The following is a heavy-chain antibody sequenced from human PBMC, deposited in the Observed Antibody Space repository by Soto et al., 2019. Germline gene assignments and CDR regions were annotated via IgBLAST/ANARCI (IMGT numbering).Heavy chain of an antibody. V-gene: IGHV4-31*03. D-gene: IGHD2-15*01. J-gene: IGHJ6*02. CDR1: GGFSSSGGYN. CDR3: ARERCSAGCPMDV. Sequence: PSETLSLTCTVSGGFSSSGGYNCAWIRQHPGEGLEWIGYIYHTGSTYYNPSLKSRVTISVDTSENQFSLRLSSVTSADTAIYYGARERCSAGCPMDVWGQGTTVTVS. CDR2: IYHTGST.